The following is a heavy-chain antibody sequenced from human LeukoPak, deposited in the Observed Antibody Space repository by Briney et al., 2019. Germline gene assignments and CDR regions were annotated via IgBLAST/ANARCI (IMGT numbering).Heavy chain of an antibody. CDR3: TREGLLWFGELFFDY. V-gene: IGHV3-49*03. CDR2: IRSKAYGGTT. Sequence: GGSLRLSCTASGFTFGDYAMSWFRQAPGKGLEWVGFIRSKAYGGTTEYAASAKGRFTISRDDSKSIAYLQMNSLKTEDTAVYYCTREGLLWFGELFFDYWGQGTLVTVSS. D-gene: IGHD3-10*01. J-gene: IGHJ4*02. CDR1: GFTFGDYA.